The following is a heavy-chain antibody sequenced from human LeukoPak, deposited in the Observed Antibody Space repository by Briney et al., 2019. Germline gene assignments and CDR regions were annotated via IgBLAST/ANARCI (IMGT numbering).Heavy chain of an antibody. D-gene: IGHD3-16*02. V-gene: IGHV3-23*01. Sequence: GGSLRLSCAASGSTFSRYAMSWVRQAPGKGLEWLSAISESDGSTYCADSVKGRFTISRDNSKNTLYLQMNSLGADDTAVYYCAKAKTPLSRSVDYWGQGTLVTVSS. CDR3: AKAKTPLSRSVDY. J-gene: IGHJ4*02. CDR1: GSTFSRYA. CDR2: ISESDGST.